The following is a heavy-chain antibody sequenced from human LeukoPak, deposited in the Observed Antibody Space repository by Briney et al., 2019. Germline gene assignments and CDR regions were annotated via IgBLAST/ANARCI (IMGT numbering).Heavy chain of an antibody. CDR1: RFTFRSYA. D-gene: IGHD5-12*01. CDR3: AREAYSAYDVGFED. CDR2: DGNNN. V-gene: IGHV3-30-3*01. J-gene: IGHJ4*02. Sequence: GRSLRLSCAASRFTFRSYAIHWVCQAPGKGLEWVAVDGNNNYYRDSVKGRFTISRDNSKNTVYLQMNSLRAEDTAMYFCAREAYSAYDVGFEDWGQGTLVTVSS.